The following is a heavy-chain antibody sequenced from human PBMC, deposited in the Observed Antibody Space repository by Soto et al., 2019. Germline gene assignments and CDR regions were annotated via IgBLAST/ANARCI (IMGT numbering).Heavy chain of an antibody. J-gene: IGHJ6*02. Sequence: PGGSLRLSCAASGFTFSSYGMHWVRQAPGKGLEWVAVIWYDGSNKYYADSVKGRFTISRDNSKNTLYLQMNSLRAEDTAVYYCATAWNRAPNYYYYGMDVWGQGTTVTVSS. CDR1: GFTFSSYG. V-gene: IGHV3-30*02. D-gene: IGHD1-1*01. CDR3: ATAWNRAPNYYYYGMDV. CDR2: IWYDGSNK.